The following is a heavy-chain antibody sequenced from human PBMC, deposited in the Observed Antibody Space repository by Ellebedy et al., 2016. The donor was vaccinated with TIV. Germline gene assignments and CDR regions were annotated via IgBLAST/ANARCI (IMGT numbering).Heavy chain of an antibody. CDR2: IWYDGSNK. J-gene: IGHJ4*02. CDR3: ARKMTTVTTDYFDY. CDR1: GFTFSSYG. D-gene: IGHD4-17*01. Sequence: GESLKISCAASGFTFSSYGMHWVRQAPGKGLEWVAVIWYDGSNKYYADSVKGRFTISRDNSKNTLYLQMNSLRAEDTAVYYCARKMTTVTTDYFDYWGQGTLVTVS. V-gene: IGHV3-33*01.